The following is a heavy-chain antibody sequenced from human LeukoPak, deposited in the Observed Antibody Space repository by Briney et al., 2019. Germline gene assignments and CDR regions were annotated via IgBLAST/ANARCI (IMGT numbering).Heavy chain of an antibody. CDR1: GGSISSYY. V-gene: IGHV4-59*01. D-gene: IGHD3-10*01. Sequence: PSETLSLTCTVSGGSISSYYWSWIRQPPGKGLEWIGYIYYSGSTNYNPSLKSRVTISVDTSKNQFSPKLSSVTAADTAVYYCARGLTMVRGDDRDYWGQGTLVTVSS. CDR2: IYYSGST. J-gene: IGHJ4*02. CDR3: ARGLTMVRGDDRDY.